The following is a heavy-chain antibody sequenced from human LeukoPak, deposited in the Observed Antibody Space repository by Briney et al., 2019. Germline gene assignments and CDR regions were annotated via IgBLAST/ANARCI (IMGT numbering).Heavy chain of an antibody. D-gene: IGHD2-2*01. CDR3: ARVELVPAAPLDY. J-gene: IGHJ4*02. CDR2: IIPIFGTA. Sequence: ASVKVSCMASGGTFSSYAISWVRQAPGQGLEWMGGIIPIFGTANYAQKFQGRVTITADKSTSTAYMELSSLRSEDTAVYYCARVELVPAAPLDYWGQGTLVTVSS. V-gene: IGHV1-69*06. CDR1: GGTFSSYA.